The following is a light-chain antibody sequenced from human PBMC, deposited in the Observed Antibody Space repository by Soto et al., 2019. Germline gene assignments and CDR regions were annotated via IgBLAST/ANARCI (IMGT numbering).Light chain of an antibody. J-gene: IGKJ4*01. Sequence: DIQMTQSPSSVSASVGDRVTITCRASQTLNNYLTWFQQKPGKAPKVLIYAASTLQSGVPSRFSGSGSGAEFTLTISSLQPEDFATYYCQQSFSPLLTCGGGTKVEIK. CDR3: QQSFSPLLT. CDR2: AAS. CDR1: QTLNNY. V-gene: IGKV1-39*01.